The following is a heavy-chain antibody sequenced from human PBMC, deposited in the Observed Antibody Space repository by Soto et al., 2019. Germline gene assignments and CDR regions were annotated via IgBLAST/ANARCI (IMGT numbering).Heavy chain of an antibody. CDR3: AKGRNIVAVVTPFDG. CDR1: GFTFGDYA. CDR2: ISWNTDNI. V-gene: IGHV3-9*01. J-gene: IGHJ4*02. Sequence: EVQLVESGGGLVQPGRSLRLSCVASGFTFGDYAMHWVRQAPGKGLEGVAGISWNTDNIGYADSVKGGFTISRDNAGHALYLQMNSLRHEDTAVYYCAKGRNIVAVVTPFDGWGQGDLVTVSS. D-gene: IGHD2-21*02.